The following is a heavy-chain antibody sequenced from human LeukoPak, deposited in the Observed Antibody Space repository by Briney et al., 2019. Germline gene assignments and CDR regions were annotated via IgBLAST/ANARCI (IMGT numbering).Heavy chain of an antibody. CDR2: ISSSSSYI. Sequence: GGYLRLSCAASGFTFSSYSMNWVRQAPGKGLEWVSSISSSSSYIYYADSVKGRFTISRDNAKNSLYLQMNSRRAEDTAVYYCARGHCSSTSCARFIWGQGTLVTVSS. J-gene: IGHJ4*02. D-gene: IGHD2-2*01. CDR1: GFTFSSYS. V-gene: IGHV3-21*01. CDR3: ARGHCSSTSCARFI.